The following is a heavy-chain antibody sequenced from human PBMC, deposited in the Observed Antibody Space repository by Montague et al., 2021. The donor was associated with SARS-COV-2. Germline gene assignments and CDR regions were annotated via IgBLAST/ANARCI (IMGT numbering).Heavy chain of an antibody. CDR1: GGSFGDDH. CDR2: IKQSGST. CDR3: ARGHLSVSMIVVVFTSASYYFDY. D-gene: IGHD3-22*01. J-gene: IGHJ4*02. V-gene: IGHV4-34*01. Sequence: TLSLTCGVYGGSFGDDHWSWIRQPPGKGLEWIGDIKQSGSTNYNLXLKSRVTISVDTSKNQFSLKLTSVTAADTAVYFCARGHLSVSMIVVVFTSASYYFDYWGQGAQVTVSS.